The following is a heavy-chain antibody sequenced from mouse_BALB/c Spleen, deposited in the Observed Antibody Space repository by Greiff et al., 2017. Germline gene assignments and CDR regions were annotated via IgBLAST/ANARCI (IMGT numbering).Heavy chain of an antibody. Sequence: VMLVESGPGLVAPSQSLSITCTVSGFSLTGYGVNWVRQPPGKGLEWLGMIWGDGSTDYNSALKSRLSISKDNSKSQVFLKMNSLQTDDTARYYCARANYRYDEGNYYAMDYWGQGTSVTVSS. J-gene: IGHJ4*01. CDR2: IWGDGST. CDR3: ARANYRYDEGNYYAMDY. CDR1: GFSLTGYG. D-gene: IGHD2-14*01. V-gene: IGHV2-6-7*01.